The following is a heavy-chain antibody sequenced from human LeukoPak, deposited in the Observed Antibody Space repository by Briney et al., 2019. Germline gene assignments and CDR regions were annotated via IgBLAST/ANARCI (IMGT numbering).Heavy chain of an antibody. D-gene: IGHD1-26*01. CDR1: GFTFDDYA. CDR3: ARDSSGSYKGYFDY. CDR2: ISWNSGSI. Sequence: GGSLRLSCAASGFTFDDYAMHWVRQAPGKGLEWVSGISWNSGSIGYADSVKGRFTISRDNSKNTLYLQMNSLRAEDTAVYYCARDSSGSYKGYFDYWGQGTLVTVSS. J-gene: IGHJ4*02. V-gene: IGHV3-9*01.